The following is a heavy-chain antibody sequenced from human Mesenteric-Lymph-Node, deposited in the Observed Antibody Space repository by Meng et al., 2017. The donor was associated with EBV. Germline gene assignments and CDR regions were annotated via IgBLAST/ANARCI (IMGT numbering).Heavy chain of an antibody. CDR1: GFTFSNYD. CDR2: IGTGGDT. J-gene: IGHJ4*02. Sequence: GCVQLGGALRLPCRASGFTFSNYDMHWVRQAPGRGLEWVSGIGTGGDTFYPGSVKGRFTISRENAKNSFYLQMNSLRAGDTAMYYCARGGSGWTWFDYWGQGTLVTVSS. V-gene: IGHV3-13*01. CDR3: ARGGSGWTWFDY. D-gene: IGHD6-19*01.